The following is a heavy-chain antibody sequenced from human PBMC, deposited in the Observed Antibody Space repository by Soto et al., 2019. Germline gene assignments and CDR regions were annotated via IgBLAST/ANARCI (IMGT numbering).Heavy chain of an antibody. CDR2: IYHSGST. J-gene: IGHJ4*02. D-gene: IGHD3-9*01. CDR1: GGSISSGGYS. CDR3: ARTYYDILTGLDY. Sequence: PSDTLSLTCAVSGGSISSGGYSWSWIRQPPGKGLEWIGYIYHSGSTYYNPSLKSRVTISVDRSKNQFSLKLSSVTAADTAVYYCARTYYDILTGLDYWGQGTLVTVSS. V-gene: IGHV4-30-2*01.